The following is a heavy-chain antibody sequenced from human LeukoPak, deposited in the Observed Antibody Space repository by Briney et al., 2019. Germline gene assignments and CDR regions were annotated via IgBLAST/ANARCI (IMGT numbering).Heavy chain of an antibody. D-gene: IGHD3-22*01. V-gene: IGHV3-53*01. CDR2: IYSGGST. Sequence: GGSLRLSCAASGFTVSSNYMNWVRQAPGKGLEWVSVIYSGGSTYYSDSVKGRFTISRDNSKNTLYLQMNSLRADDTAVYYCARDFGGSYYDISAYPLGWFDPWGQGTLVTVSS. J-gene: IGHJ5*02. CDR1: GFTVSSNY. CDR3: ARDFGGSYYDISAYPLGWFDP.